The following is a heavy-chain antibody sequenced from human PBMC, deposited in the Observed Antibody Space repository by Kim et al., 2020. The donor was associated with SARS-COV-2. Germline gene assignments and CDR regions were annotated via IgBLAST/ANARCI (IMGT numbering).Heavy chain of an antibody. V-gene: IGHV1-46*01. D-gene: IGHD2-2*01. CDR2: INPSGGST. CDR3: ARDPVVPAANWGWGVYGMDV. J-gene: IGHJ6*02. CDR1: GYTFTSYY. Sequence: ASVKVSCKASGYTFTSYYMHWVRQAPGQGLEWMGTINPSGGSTSYAQKFQGRVTMTRDTSTSTVYMELSSLRSEDTAVYYCARDPVVPAANWGWGVYGMDVWGQGTTVTVSS.